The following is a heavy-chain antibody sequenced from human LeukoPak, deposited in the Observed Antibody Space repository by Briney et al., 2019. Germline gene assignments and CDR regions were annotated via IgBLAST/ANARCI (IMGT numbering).Heavy chain of an antibody. CDR3: ARGEYDLLGDY. CDR1: GYTFSSHS. Sequence: ASVKVSCKTSGYTFSSHSMNWVRQAPGQGLEWLGWISPYNGNTKYAQKIQGRATMTTDTSTSTAYLELRSLRSDDTAVYYCARGEYDLLGDYWGQGTLATVSS. CDR2: ISPYNGNT. D-gene: IGHD3-10*01. J-gene: IGHJ4*02. V-gene: IGHV1-18*01.